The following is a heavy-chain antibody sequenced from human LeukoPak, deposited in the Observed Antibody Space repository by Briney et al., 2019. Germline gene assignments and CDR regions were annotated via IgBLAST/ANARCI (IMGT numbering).Heavy chain of an antibody. J-gene: IGHJ6*03. CDR2: ISYDGSNK. V-gene: IGHV3-30-3*01. Sequence: PGGSLRLSCAASGFTFSSYAMHWVRQAPGKGLEWVAVISYDGSNKYYADSVKGRFTISRDNSKNTLYLQMNSLRAEDTAVYYCARGSEWWVVPAAMVDYYYYMDVWGKGTTVTVSS. D-gene: IGHD2-2*01. CDR3: ARGSEWWVVPAAMVDYYYYMDV. CDR1: GFTFSSYA.